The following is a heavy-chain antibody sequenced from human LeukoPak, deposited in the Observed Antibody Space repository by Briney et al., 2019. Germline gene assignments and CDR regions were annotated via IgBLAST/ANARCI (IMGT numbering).Heavy chain of an antibody. J-gene: IGHJ4*02. V-gene: IGHV3-30*03. CDR3: ARDRGSGVVVRSSDY. CDR1: GFTFSAYG. D-gene: IGHD3-3*01. Sequence: GGSLRLSCAASGFTFSAYGMHWVRQAPGKGLEWVAVISYDGSNKYYGDSVKGRLTISRDNSKHTLYLQMNSLRPEDTAVYYCARDRGSGVVVRSSDYWGRGTLVTVSS. CDR2: ISYDGSNK.